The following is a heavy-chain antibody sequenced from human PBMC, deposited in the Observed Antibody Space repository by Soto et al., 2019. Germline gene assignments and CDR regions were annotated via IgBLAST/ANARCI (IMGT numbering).Heavy chain of an antibody. D-gene: IGHD6-13*01. V-gene: IGHV4-59*01. J-gene: IGHJ4*02. Sequence: PSETLSLTCTVSGGSISSNYWAWIRQPPGKGLEWIGYVYNSGSTNYNPSLKSRVTISEDTSKSQFSLKVNSMTAADTAVYYCARYRREAVAGYTLDNWGQGILVTVSS. CDR1: GGSISSNY. CDR3: ARYRREAVAGYTLDN. CDR2: VYNSGST.